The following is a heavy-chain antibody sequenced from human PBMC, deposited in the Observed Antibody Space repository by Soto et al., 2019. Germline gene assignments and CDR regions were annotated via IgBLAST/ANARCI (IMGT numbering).Heavy chain of an antibody. J-gene: IGHJ4*02. CDR2: INHSGST. Sequence: SETLSLTCAVYGGYFRGYYWSWIRQPPGKGLEWIGEINHSGSTNYNPSLKSRVTISVDTSKNQFSLKLSSVTAADTAVYYCARGTIAARRGNFDYWGQGTLVTVSS. CDR3: ARGTIAARRGNFDY. CDR1: GGYFRGYY. V-gene: IGHV4-34*01. D-gene: IGHD6-6*01.